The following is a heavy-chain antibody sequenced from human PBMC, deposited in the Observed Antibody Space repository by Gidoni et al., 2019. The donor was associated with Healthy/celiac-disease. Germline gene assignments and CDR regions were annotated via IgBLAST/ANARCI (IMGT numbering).Heavy chain of an antibody. CDR3: AIPGYCSGGSCYPPHYFDY. CDR1: GGTFSSYA. J-gene: IGHJ4*02. D-gene: IGHD2-15*01. Sequence: QVQLVQSGAEVKKPGYSVRVACKASGGTFSSYAISWVRQDPGHGLEWMGGVIPILGTANYAQKFQGRVTITADKSTSTAYMELSSLRSEDTAVYYCAIPGYCSGGSCYPPHYFDYWGQGTLVTVSS. V-gene: IGHV1-69*06. CDR2: VIPILGTA.